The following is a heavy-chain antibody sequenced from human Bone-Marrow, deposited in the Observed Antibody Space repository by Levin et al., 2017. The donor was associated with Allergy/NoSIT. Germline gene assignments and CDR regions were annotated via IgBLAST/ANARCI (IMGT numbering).Heavy chain of an antibody. CDR1: GFTFSSYG. CDR3: AKVSGVRGYSYDFDY. J-gene: IGHJ4*02. CDR2: ISYDGSNK. V-gene: IGHV3-30*18. Sequence: GGSLRLSCAASGFTFSSYGMHWVRQAPGKGLEWVAVISYDGSNKYYADSVKGRFTISRDNSKNTLSLQMNSLRAEDTAVYYCAKVSGVRGYSYDFDYWGQGTLVTVSS. D-gene: IGHD5-18*01.